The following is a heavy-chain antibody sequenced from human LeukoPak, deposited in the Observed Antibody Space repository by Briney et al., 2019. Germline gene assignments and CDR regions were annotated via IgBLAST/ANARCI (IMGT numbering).Heavy chain of an antibody. J-gene: IGHJ3*02. CDR1: GFTFSTYD. CDR3: ARVLTVRSGGYDAFDI. CDR2: IDTAGDT. V-gene: IGHV3-13*01. Sequence: GGSLRLSCVASGFTFSTYDMHWVRQVTGKGLEWVSAIDTAGDTFYPGSVKGRFTISRENAKNSLYLQMNSLRAGDTAVHYCARVLTVRSGGYDAFDIWGQGTMVTVSS. D-gene: IGHD6-25*01.